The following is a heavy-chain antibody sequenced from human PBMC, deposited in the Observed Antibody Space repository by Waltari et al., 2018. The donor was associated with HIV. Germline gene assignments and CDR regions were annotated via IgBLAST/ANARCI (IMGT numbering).Heavy chain of an antibody. Sequence: QLQLQESGPGLVKPSETLSLTCTVSGGSISSSSYYWGWIRQPPGKGLEWIGSIYYSGGTYYNPSLKSRVTISVDTSKNQFSLKLSSVTAADTAVYYCAREEYSGSNGGYFDYWGQGTLVTVSS. D-gene: IGHD1-26*01. V-gene: IGHV4-39*07. J-gene: IGHJ4*02. CDR2: IYYSGGT. CDR3: AREEYSGSNGGYFDY. CDR1: GGSISSSSYY.